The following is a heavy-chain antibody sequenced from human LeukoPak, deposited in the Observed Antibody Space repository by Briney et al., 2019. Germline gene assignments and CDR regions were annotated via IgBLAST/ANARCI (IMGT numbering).Heavy chain of an antibody. J-gene: IGHJ4*02. CDR2: IYYTGAT. D-gene: IGHD2-21*01. CDR1: GGSISGNY. V-gene: IGHV4-59*01. CDR3: ARLQGDSTAIFDF. Sequence: SETLSLTCTVSGGSISGNYWSWIRQPPGKGLEWVGYIYYTGATNYNPSLKSRVTESVDTSKNQFALKLSSVTAANTAVYYCARLQGDSTAIFDFWGQGTLVAVSS.